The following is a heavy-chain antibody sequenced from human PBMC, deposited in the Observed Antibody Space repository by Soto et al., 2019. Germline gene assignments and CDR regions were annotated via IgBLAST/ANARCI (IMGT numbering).Heavy chain of an antibody. CDR3: ARHEYCGGDCYFFDY. CDR1: GDSISSSSYY. J-gene: IGHJ4*02. V-gene: IGHV4-61*05. Sequence: SETLSLTCTVSGDSISSSSYYWGWIRQPPGKGLEWIGYIYYSGSTNYNPSLKSRVTISVDTSKNQFSLKLSSVTAADTAVYYCARHEYCGGDCYFFDYWGQGTLVTVSS. D-gene: IGHD2-21*01. CDR2: IYYSGST.